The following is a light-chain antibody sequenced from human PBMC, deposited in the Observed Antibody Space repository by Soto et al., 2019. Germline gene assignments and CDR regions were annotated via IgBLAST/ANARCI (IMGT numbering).Light chain of an antibody. CDR2: GAS. V-gene: IGKV3-20*01. CDR3: QQYGSSPRT. CDR1: QRLSTTY. J-gene: IGKJ1*01. Sequence: EIVLTQSPGTLSLSPGEKATLSCRASQRLSTTYLAWYQQRPGQAPRLLIYGASNRAAGIPDRFSGSGSGTDFTLTINRLEPEDFAVYFCQQYGSSPRTFGQGTKVDI.